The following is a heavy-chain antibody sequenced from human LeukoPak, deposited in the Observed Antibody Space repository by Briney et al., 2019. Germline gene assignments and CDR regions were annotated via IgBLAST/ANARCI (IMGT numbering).Heavy chain of an antibody. CDR3: ARASYNWNYRVDY. J-gene: IGHJ4*02. CDR1: GGSFSGYY. Sequence: SETLSLTCAVYGGSFSGYYWSWIRQPPGKGLEWIGEINHSGSTNYNPSLKSRVTISVDTSKNQFSLKLSSVTAADTAVYNCARASYNWNYRVDYWGQGTLVTVSS. CDR2: INHSGST. D-gene: IGHD1-7*01. V-gene: IGHV4-34*01.